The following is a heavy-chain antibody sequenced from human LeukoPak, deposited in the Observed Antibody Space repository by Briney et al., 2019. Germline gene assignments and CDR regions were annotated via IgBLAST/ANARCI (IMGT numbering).Heavy chain of an antibody. J-gene: IGHJ4*02. CDR3: ARDCSGGSCY. D-gene: IGHD2-15*01. CDR1: GGSFSGYY. V-gene: IGHV4-34*01. CDR2: INHSGST. Sequence: SETLSLTCAVYGGSFSGYYWSWIRQPPGKGLEWIGEINHSGSTNYNPSLKSRVTISVDTSKNQFSLKLSSVTAADTAVYYCARDCSGGSCYWGQGTLVTVSS.